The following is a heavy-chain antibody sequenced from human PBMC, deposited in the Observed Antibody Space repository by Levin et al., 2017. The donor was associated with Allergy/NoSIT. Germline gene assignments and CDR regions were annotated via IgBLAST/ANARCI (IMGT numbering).Heavy chain of an antibody. Sequence: GGSLRLSCAASRFIVSDSYMSWIRQAPGKGLEWVSYISRGNSYTNYLDSVKGRFTISRDNAKNSLYLQMNSLRAEDTAIYYCARGRVPNDYWGQGTLVTVSS. V-gene: IGHV3-11*05. CDR2: ISRGNSYT. CDR3: ARGRVPNDY. CDR1: RFIVSDSY. D-gene: IGHD3-10*01. J-gene: IGHJ4*02.